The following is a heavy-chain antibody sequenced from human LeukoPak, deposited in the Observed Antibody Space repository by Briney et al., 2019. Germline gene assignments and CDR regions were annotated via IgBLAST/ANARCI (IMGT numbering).Heavy chain of an antibody. CDR1: GFTFSDFT. CDR2: IGGSSDSYI. D-gene: IGHD3-3*01. Sequence: GGSLRLSCAASGFTFSDFTMNWVRQAPGKGLEWVSCIGGSSDSYIYYSDSVRGRFTISRDNAKNTLYLQMNSLRAEDTAVYYCARTGSGPFDYWGQGTLVTVSS. V-gene: IGHV3-21*01. CDR3: ARTGSGPFDY. J-gene: IGHJ4*02.